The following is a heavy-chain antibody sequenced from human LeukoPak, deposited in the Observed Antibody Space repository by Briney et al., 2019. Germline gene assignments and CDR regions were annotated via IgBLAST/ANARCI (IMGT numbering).Heavy chain of an antibody. CDR1: GGSISSSSYY. J-gene: IGHJ4*02. D-gene: IGHD3-10*01. V-gene: IGHV4-39*07. Sequence: SETLSLTCTVSGGSISSSSYYWGWIRQPPGTGPEWIGSIYYSGSTYYNPSLKSRVTISVDTSKNQFSLKLSSVTAADTAVYYCARDPMVRGSRAGLLDWGQGTLVTVSS. CDR3: ARDPMVRGSRAGLLD. CDR2: IYYSGST.